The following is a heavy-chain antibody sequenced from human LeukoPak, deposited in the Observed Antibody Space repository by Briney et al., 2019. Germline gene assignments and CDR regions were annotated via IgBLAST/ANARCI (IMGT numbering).Heavy chain of an antibody. D-gene: IGHD3-10*01. CDR2: INPNSGGT. Sequence: EASVKVSCKASGYTFTGYYMHWVRQAPGQGLEWMGWINPNSGGTNYAQKFQGRVTMTRDTSISTAYMELSRLRSDDTAVYYCARSPGRVDYYGSGSHQNLDYWGQGTLVTVSS. J-gene: IGHJ4*02. V-gene: IGHV1-2*02. CDR1: GYTFTGYY. CDR3: ARSPGRVDYYGSGSHQNLDY.